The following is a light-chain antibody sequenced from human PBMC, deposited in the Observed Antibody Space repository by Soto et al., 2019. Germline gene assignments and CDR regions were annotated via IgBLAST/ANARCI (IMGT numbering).Light chain of an antibody. Sequence: EIVLTQSPATLSLSPGERATLSFTASQSVSSYLAWYQQKPGQAPRLLIYDASNRATGIPARFSGSGSGTDFTLTISSLEPEDFAVYYCHQRQSWPRTFGQGTK. CDR2: DAS. V-gene: IGKV3-11*01. CDR1: QSVSSY. J-gene: IGKJ1*01. CDR3: HQRQSWPRT.